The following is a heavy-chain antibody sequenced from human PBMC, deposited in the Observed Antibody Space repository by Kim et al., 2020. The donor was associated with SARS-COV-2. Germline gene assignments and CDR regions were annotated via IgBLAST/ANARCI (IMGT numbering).Heavy chain of an antibody. CDR1: GGTFSSYA. Sequence: SVKVSCKASGGTFSSYAISWVRQAPGQGLEWMGGIIPIFGTANYAQKFQGRVTITADESTSTAYMELSSLRSEDTAVYYCASIHYDSSGFDYWGQGTLVTVSS. CDR3: ASIHYDSSGFDY. V-gene: IGHV1-69*13. J-gene: IGHJ4*02. CDR2: IIPIFGTA. D-gene: IGHD3-22*01.